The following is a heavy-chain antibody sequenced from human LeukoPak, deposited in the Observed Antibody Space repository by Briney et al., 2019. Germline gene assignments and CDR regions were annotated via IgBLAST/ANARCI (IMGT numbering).Heavy chain of an antibody. CDR3: ARGTRDYYDSSGLTLLNWFDP. D-gene: IGHD3-22*01. CDR2: IYYSGST. V-gene: IGHV4-31*03. J-gene: IGHJ5*02. CDR1: GVSISSGGYY. Sequence: PSETLSLTCTVSGVSISSGGYYWSWLRQHPGKGLEWIVYIYYSGSTYYNPSLKSRVTISVDTSKNQFSLKLSSVTAADTAVYYCARGTRDYYDSSGLTLLNWFDPWGQGTLVTVSS.